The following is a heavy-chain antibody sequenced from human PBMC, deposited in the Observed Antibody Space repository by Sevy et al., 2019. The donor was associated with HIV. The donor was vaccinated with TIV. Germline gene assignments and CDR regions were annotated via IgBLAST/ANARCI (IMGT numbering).Heavy chain of an antibody. D-gene: IGHD2-2*01. V-gene: IGHV3-21*01. Sequence: GGSLRLSCAASGFTFSSYSMNWVRQAPGKGLEWVSSISSSSSYIYYADSVKGRFTISRDNAKNSQYLQMNSLRAEDKAVNYYARGGPKLGIVVVPAAILYMDVWGKGTTVTVSS. CDR1: GFTFSSYS. CDR3: ARGGPKLGIVVVPAAILYMDV. J-gene: IGHJ6*03. CDR2: ISSSSSYI.